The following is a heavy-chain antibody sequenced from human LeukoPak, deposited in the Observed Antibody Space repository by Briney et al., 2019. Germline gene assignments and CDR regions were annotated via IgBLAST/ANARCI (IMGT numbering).Heavy chain of an antibody. CDR3: ARGYTDLGGDYAMDV. J-gene: IGHJ6*02. V-gene: IGHV3-11*01. CDR1: GFTFSDYY. D-gene: IGHD5-18*01. Sequence: GGSLRLSCAASGFTFSDYYMTRIRQAPGKGPEWVSYISSSGSTIAYADSVKGRFTISRDNAKNSLSLHMNSLGAEDTAVYYCARGYTDLGGDYAMDVWGQGTTVTVSS. CDR2: ISSSGSTI.